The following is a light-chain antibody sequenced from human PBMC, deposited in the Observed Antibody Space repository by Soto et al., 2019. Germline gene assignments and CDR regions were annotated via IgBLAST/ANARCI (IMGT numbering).Light chain of an antibody. CDR3: QHYNNWLIT. Sequence: EIVLTQSPGTLSLSPGETATLSCRASQSLTSSYLAWYQQRPGQAPSLLIYGVSSRATGIPDRFSGSGSGTDFTLTITRLEPEDFAVYYCQHYNNWLITFGQGTRRRL. CDR2: GVS. CDR1: QSLTSSY. J-gene: IGKJ5*01. V-gene: IGKV3-20*01.